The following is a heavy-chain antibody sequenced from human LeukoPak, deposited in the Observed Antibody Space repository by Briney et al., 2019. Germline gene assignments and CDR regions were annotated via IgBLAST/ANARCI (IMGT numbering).Heavy chain of an antibody. CDR1: GGSFSGYY. V-gene: IGHV4-34*01. CDR2: INHSGST. J-gene: IGHJ3*02. Sequence: SETLSLTCAVYGGSFSGYYWSWIRQPPGKGLEWIGEINHSGSTNYNPSLKSRVTISVDTSKNQFSLKLSSVTAADTAVYYCASLTYYYDSSGLTAAFDIWGQGTMVTVSS. CDR3: ASLTYYYDSSGLTAAFDI. D-gene: IGHD3-22*01.